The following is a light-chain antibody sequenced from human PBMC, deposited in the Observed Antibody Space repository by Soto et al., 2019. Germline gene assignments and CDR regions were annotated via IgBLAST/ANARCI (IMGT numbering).Light chain of an antibody. CDR1: QSVNSN. V-gene: IGKV3-15*01. Sequence: ESVLTQAPAPLSVSPGERAALSCRASQSVNSNLAWYQQKPSQAPTLLIYDASTRATGIPARFSGSGSGTEFTLPISSMQSPDYAAYYCQQFDSRPPPTFVRGTRLEIK. J-gene: IGKJ5*01. CDR2: DAS. CDR3: QQFDSRPPPT.